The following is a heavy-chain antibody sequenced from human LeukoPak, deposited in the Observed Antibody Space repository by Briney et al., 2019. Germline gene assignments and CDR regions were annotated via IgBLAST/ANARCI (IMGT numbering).Heavy chain of an antibody. D-gene: IGHD3-22*01. J-gene: IGHJ4*02. CDR2: MNPNSGNT. CDR3: ARGGRYYDSSGYSI. V-gene: IGHV1-8*02. Sequence: ASVKVSCKASGGTFSSYTINWVRQATGQGLEWMGWMNPNSGNTGYAQKFQGRVTMTRNTSISTAYMELSSLRSEDTAVYYCARGGRYYDSSGYSIWGQGTLVTVSS. CDR1: GGTFSSYT.